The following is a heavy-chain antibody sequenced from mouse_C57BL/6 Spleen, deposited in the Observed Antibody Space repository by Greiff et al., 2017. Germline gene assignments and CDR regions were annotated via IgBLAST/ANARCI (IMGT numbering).Heavy chain of an antibody. CDR2: LYPGGGYT. CDR3: ARSNYDYDDYYAMDY. Sequence: QVQLQQSGAELVRPGTSVKMSCKASGYTFTNYWIGWAKQRPGHGLEWIGDLYPGGGYTYYNEKFKGKATLTADTSSRTDYMQFSSLTSEDSAIYYCARSNYDYDDYYAMDYWGQGTSGTVSA. J-gene: IGHJ4*01. CDR1: GYTFTNYW. V-gene: IGHV1-63*01. D-gene: IGHD2-4*01.